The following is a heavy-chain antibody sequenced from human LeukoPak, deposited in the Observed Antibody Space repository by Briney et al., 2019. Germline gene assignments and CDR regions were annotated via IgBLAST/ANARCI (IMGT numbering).Heavy chain of an antibody. CDR2: ISGSGGST. V-gene: IGHV3-23*01. J-gene: IGHJ4*02. Sequence: GGSLRLSCAASGFTFSSYAMSWVRQAPGKGLEWVSAISGSGGSTYYADSVKGRFTISRDNSKNTLYLQMNSLRAEDTAVYYCAKDFPDYQYTIAAPDYWGQGTLVTVSS. CDR1: GFTFSSYA. CDR3: AKDFPDYQYTIAAPDY. D-gene: IGHD6-13*01.